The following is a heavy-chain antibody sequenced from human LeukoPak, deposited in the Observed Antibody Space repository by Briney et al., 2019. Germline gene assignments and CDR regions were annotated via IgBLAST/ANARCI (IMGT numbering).Heavy chain of an antibody. D-gene: IGHD6-19*01. J-gene: IGHJ4*02. V-gene: IGHV1-2*02. CDR3: ARVTSGWYDY. CDR2: INPNSGGT. CDR1: GYTFTGSY. Sequence: ASVKVSCKASGYTFTGSYMHWVQQAPGQGLEWMGWINPNSGGTNYAQKFQGRVTMTRDTSISTAYMELSRLRSDDTAVYYCARVTSGWYDYWGQGTLVTVSS.